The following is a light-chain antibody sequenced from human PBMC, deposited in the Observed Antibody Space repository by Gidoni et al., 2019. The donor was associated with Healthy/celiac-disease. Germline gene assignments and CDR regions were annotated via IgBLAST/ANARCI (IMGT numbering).Light chain of an antibody. J-gene: IGKJ1*01. CDR3: QKYNSAPPWT. CDR2: AAS. V-gene: IGKV1-27*01. Sequence: DIQMTQSPSSLSASVGDRVTITCRASQGISKYLAWYQQKPGKVPKLLIYAASTLQSGVPSRFSGSGSGTDFTLTISSLQPEDVATYYCQKYNSAPPWTFGQGTKVEIK. CDR1: QGISKY.